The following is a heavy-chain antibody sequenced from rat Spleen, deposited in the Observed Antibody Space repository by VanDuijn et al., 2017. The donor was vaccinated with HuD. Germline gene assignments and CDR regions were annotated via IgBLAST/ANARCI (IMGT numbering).Heavy chain of an antibody. CDR1: GYSITSSYR. V-gene: IGHV3-3*01. CDR2: INSAGST. CDR3: ARGLVLT. Sequence: EVQLQESGPGLVKPSQSLSLTCSVTGYSITSSYRWNWIRKFPGNKLEWMGYINSAGSTNYNPSLKSRLSITRDTSKNQFFLQVNSVTTEDTATYYCARGLVLTWGQGVMVTVSS. D-gene: IGHD2-5*01. J-gene: IGHJ2*01.